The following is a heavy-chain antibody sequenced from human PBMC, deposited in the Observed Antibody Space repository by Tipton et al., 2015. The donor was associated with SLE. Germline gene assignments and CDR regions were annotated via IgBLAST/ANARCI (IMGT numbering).Heavy chain of an antibody. CDR2: ISSSSSYI. J-gene: IGHJ4*02. CDR3: ARDQYSSSWSFDY. V-gene: IGHV3-21*03. CDR1: GGSISSSS. Sequence: LSLTCTVSGGSISSSSYYWGWIRQPPGKGLEWVSSISSSSSYIYYADSVKGRFTISRDNAKNSLYLQMNSLRAEDTAVYYCARDQYSSSWSFDYWGQGTLVTVSS. D-gene: IGHD6-13*01.